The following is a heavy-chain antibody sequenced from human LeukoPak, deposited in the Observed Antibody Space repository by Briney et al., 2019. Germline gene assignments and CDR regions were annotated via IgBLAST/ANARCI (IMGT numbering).Heavy chain of an antibody. CDR3: AREGGLRWYSYYFDY. CDR2: INWNGGST. CDR1: GFTFDDYG. D-gene: IGHD4-23*01. V-gene: IGHV3-20*04. J-gene: IGHJ4*02. Sequence: PGGSLRLSCAASGFTFDDYGMSWVRQAPGKGLEWVSGINWNGGSTGYADSVKGRFTISRDNAKNSLYLQMNSLRAEDTALYYCAREGGLRWYSYYFDYWGQGTLVTVSS.